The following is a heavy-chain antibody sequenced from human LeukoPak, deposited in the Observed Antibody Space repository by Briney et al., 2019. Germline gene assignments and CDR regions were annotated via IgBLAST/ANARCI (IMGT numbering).Heavy chain of an antibody. J-gene: IGHJ4*02. D-gene: IGHD3-22*01. CDR3: ASFGSSGPYFDY. Sequence: TSETLSPTCTVSGGSISSYYWSWIRQPPGKGLEWIGYIYYSGSTNYNPSLKSRVTISVDTSKNQFSLKLSSVTAADTAVYYCASFGSSGPYFDYWGQGTLVTVSS. V-gene: IGHV4-59*08. CDR1: GGSISSYY. CDR2: IYYSGST.